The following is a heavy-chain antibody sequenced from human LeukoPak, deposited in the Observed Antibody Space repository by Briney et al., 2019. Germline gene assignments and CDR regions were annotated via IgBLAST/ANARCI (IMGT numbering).Heavy chain of an antibody. CDR1: GITFDDYG. CDR3: ARGDSRYDY. CDR2: INWNGDRK. J-gene: IGHJ4*02. D-gene: IGHD3-22*01. V-gene: IGHV3-20*04. Sequence: AGGSLRLSCAASGITFDDYGVSWVRQVPGKGLEWVSGINWNGDRKGYVDSVKGRFTISRDNAKNSLYLQMNSLRAEDTALYYCARGDSRYDYWGQGTLVTVS.